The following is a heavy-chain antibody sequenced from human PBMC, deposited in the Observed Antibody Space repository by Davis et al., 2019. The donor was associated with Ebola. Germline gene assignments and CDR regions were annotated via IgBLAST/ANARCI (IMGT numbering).Heavy chain of an antibody. CDR3: AREWFGETD. D-gene: IGHD3-10*01. J-gene: IGHJ1*01. CDR1: GFTFSTYS. V-gene: IGHV3-48*02. Sequence: GGSLRLSCTASGFTFSTYSMDWVRQAPGKGLEWVSYISGGSETIHYADSVKGRFTISRDNAKNSLYQQMNSLGDEDTAIYYCAREWFGETDWGQGTLVTVSS. CDR2: ISGGSETI.